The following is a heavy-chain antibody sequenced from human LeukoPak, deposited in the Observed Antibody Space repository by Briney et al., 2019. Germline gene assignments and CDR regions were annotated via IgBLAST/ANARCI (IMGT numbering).Heavy chain of an antibody. CDR3: ARDTTYYDILTGSDYFDY. D-gene: IGHD3-9*01. Sequence: GGSLRLSCAASGFTFSSYSMNWVRQAPGKGLEWVSSISSSSSYIYYADSVKGRFTISRDNAKNSLYLQMNSLRAEDTAVYYCARDTTYYDILTGSDYFDYWGQGTLVTVSS. J-gene: IGHJ4*02. V-gene: IGHV3-21*01. CDR2: ISSSSSYI. CDR1: GFTFSSYS.